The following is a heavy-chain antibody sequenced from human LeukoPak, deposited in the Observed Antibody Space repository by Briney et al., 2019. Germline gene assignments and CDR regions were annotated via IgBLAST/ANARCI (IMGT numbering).Heavy chain of an antibody. CDR3: ARGTRGQQLPAEYFQH. D-gene: IGHD6-13*01. V-gene: IGHV4-61*02. J-gene: IGHJ1*01. CDR1: GGSISSGSYY. Sequence: SETLSLTCTVSGGSISSGSYYWSWIRQPAGKGLEWIGRMYTSGSTNYNPSLKSRVTISVDTSKNQFSLKLSSVTAADTAVYYCARGTRGQQLPAEYFQHWGQGTLVTVSS. CDR2: MYTSGST.